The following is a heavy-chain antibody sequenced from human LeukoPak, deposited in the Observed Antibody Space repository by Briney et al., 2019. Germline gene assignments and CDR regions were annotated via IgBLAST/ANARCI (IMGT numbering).Heavy chain of an antibody. D-gene: IGHD3/OR15-3a*01. V-gene: IGHV3-48*03. Sequence: GGSLRLSCEASGFTFNSYEMNWVRQAPGKGLEWISYISSSGSTKYYAESVEGRFTISRENAKTTLYLQMNSLRAEDTAIYYCARDGLVNSLDHWGQGTLVTVSS. CDR3: ARDGLVNSLDH. CDR2: ISSSGSTK. CDR1: GFTFNSYE. J-gene: IGHJ5*02.